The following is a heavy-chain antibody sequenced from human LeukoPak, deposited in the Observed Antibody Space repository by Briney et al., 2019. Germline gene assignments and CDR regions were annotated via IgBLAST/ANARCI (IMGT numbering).Heavy chain of an antibody. J-gene: IGHJ5*02. CDR1: GGSFSGYY. V-gene: IGHV4-34*01. CDR2: INHSGST. CDR3: ARGFGPSGWFDP. Sequence: SETLSLTCAVYGGSFSGYYWSWIRQPPGKGLEWIGEINHSGSTNYNPSLKSRVTISVDTSKNQFSLKLSSVTAADTAVYYCARGFGPSGWFDPWGQGTLVTVSS. D-gene: IGHD3/OR15-3a*01.